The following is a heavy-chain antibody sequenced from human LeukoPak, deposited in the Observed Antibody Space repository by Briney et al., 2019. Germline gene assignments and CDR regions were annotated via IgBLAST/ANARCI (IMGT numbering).Heavy chain of an antibody. CDR3: ARGRSSLDL. J-gene: IGHJ5*02. D-gene: IGHD6-19*01. CDR1: AGSISDHY. V-gene: IGHV4-59*11. CDR2: IFYTGSY. Sequence: SETLSLTCTVAAGSISDHYWSWMRQSPGKGLEWIAYIFYTGSYNYNPSLKSRVYISVDTSKNQFSLNLTSVTAADTAVYYCARGRSSLDLWGQGTLVTVSS.